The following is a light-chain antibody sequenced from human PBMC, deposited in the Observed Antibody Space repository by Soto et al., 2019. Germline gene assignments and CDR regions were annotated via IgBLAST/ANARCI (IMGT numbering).Light chain of an antibody. CDR1: SSDVGGYNY. CDR2: EVT. J-gene: IGLJ1*01. CDR3: CSYAGGSTYV. V-gene: IGLV2-8*01. Sequence: QSVLTQPPSASGSPGQSVTISCTGTSSDVGGYNYVSWYQQHPGKAPKLIIYEVTKRPSGVPDRFSGSKSGNTASLTVSGLHTDDEADYFCCSYAGGSTYVFGTGTKLTVL.